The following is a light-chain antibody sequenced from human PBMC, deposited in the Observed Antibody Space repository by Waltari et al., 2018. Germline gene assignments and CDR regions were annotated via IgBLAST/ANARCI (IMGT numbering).Light chain of an antibody. CDR3: SSYGGSNNFAV. Sequence: QSALPHPPSASGSPGQSVTISCTGTSRDVGAYDYLSWYQQHPGKAPKFIIYDVNRRPSGVPDRFSGAKSGNTASLTVSGLQAEDEADYYCSSYGGSNNFAVFGGGTKLTVL. V-gene: IGLV2-8*01. J-gene: IGLJ2*01. CDR2: DVN. CDR1: SRDVGAYDY.